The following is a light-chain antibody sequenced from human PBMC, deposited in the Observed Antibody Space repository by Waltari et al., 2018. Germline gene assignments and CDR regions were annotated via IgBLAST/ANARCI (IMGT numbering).Light chain of an antibody. CDR1: SSNIGAGYD. J-gene: IGLJ2*01. Sequence: QSVLTQPPSVSGAPGQRVTISCTGSSSNIGAGYDVHGYQQLPRTAPKLLIYGGTNRPARVPDRLSAAKSGTSASLAITGLQAEDEADYYCQSYDSSPGGVVFGGGTRLTVL. CDR2: GGT. CDR3: QSYDSSPGGVV. V-gene: IGLV1-40*01.